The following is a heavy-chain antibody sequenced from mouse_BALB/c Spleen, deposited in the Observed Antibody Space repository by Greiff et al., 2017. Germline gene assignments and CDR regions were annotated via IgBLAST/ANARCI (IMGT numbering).Heavy chain of an antibody. CDR2: INPSTGYT. CDR1: GYTFTSYW. V-gene: IGHV1-7*01. D-gene: IGHD1-1*01. Sequence: VQLQQSGAELAKPGASVKMSCKASGYTFTSYWMHWVKQRPGQGLEWIGYINPSTGYTEYNQKFKDKATLTADKSSSTAYMQLSSLTSEDSAVYYCARTGIYYGRTWFAYWGQGTLVTVSA. J-gene: IGHJ3*01. CDR3: ARTGIYYGRTWFAY.